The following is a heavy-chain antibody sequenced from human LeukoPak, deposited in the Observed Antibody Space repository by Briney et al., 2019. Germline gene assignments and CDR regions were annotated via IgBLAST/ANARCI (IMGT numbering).Heavy chain of an antibody. CDR1: GFTFSSYA. D-gene: IGHD4-17*01. Sequence: QSGGSLRLSCAASGFTFSSYAMSWVRQAPGKGLEWVSAISGSGGSTYYADSVKGRFTISRDNSKNTLYLQMNSLRAEDTAVYYCAKFRSTTVPLVDAFDIWGQGTMVTVSS. V-gene: IGHV3-23*01. CDR3: AKFRSTTVPLVDAFDI. J-gene: IGHJ3*02. CDR2: ISGSGGST.